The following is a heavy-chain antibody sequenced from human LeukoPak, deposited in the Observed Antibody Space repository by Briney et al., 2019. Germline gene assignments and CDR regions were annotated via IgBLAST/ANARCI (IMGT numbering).Heavy chain of an antibody. J-gene: IGHJ5*02. D-gene: IGHD3-3*01. CDR2: ISSSGSTM. CDR1: GFTFSSYE. V-gene: IGHV3-48*03. Sequence: SGGSLRLSCAASGFTFSSYEMNWVCQAPGKGLEWVSYISSSGSTMYYADSVQGRFTISRDNAKNSLSLQMNSLRAEDTAVYFRTRNGRFLEGFDPWGQGTLVTVSS. CDR3: TRNGRFLEGFDP.